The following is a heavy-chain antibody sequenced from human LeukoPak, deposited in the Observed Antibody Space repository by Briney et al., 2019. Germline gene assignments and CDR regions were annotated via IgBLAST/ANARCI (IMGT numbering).Heavy chain of an antibody. CDR3: ARDLGSGSYPNWFDP. V-gene: IGHV4-4*07. CDR2: IYTSGST. D-gene: IGHD3-10*01. Sequence: SETLSLTCTVSGGSISSYYWSWIRQPAGKGLEWIGRIYTSGSTNYNPSLKSRVTMSVDTSKNQFSLKLSFVTAADTAVYYCARDLGSGSYPNWFDPWGQGTLVTVSS. CDR1: GGSISSYY. J-gene: IGHJ5*02.